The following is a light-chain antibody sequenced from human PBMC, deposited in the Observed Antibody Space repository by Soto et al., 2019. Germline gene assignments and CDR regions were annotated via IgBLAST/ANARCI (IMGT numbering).Light chain of an antibody. V-gene: IGKV2-28*01. CDR3: LQDYTYPWT. J-gene: IGKJ1*01. CDR2: LGS. CDR1: QSLLHSNGYNY. Sequence: DIVMTQSPLSLPVHPGEPSSISCRSSQSLLHSNGYNYLDWYLQKPGQSPQLLIYLGSNRASGVPDRFSGSGSGTDFTLTSSSLQPEDFASYYCLQDYTYPWTFGQGTKVDIK.